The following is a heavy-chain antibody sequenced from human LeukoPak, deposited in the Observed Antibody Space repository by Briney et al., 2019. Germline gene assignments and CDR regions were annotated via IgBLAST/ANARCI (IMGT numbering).Heavy chain of an antibody. CDR3: ARRGTTYSSSWYNWFDP. D-gene: IGHD6-13*01. CDR1: GGSFSGYY. V-gene: IGHV4-34*01. CDR2: INHSGST. J-gene: IGHJ5*02. Sequence: PSETLSLTCAVYGGSFSGYYWSWIRQPPGKGLEWIGEINHSGSTNYNPSLKSRVTISVDTSENQFSLKLGSVTAADTAVYYCARRGTTYSSSWYNWFDPWGQGTLVTVSS.